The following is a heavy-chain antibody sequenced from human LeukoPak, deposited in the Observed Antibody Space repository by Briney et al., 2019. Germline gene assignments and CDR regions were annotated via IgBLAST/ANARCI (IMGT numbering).Heavy chain of an antibody. CDR1: GGSISSSSYY. Sequence: SETLSLTCTVSGGSISSSSYYWGWIRQPPGKGLEWIGSIDYSGSTYYNPSLESRVTISVDTSKNQFSLKLSSVTAADTAVYYCARGSIRGDYFDYWAREPWSPSPQ. J-gene: IGHJ4*02. D-gene: IGHD3-10*01. CDR3: ARGSIRGDYFDY. V-gene: IGHV4-39*07. CDR2: IDYSGST.